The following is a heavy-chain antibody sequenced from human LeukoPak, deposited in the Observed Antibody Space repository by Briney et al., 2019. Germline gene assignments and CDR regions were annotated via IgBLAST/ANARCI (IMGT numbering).Heavy chain of an antibody. J-gene: IGHJ4*02. Sequence: SVKVSCKASGGTFSSYAISWVRQAPGQGLEWMGEIIPIFGTANYAQKFQGRVTITADESTSTAYMELSSLRSEDTAVYYCARDLAHCSGGSCYTPGGFWGQGTLVTVSS. CDR3: ARDLAHCSGGSCYTPGGF. CDR1: GGTFSSYA. CDR2: IIPIFGTA. V-gene: IGHV1-69*13. D-gene: IGHD2-15*01.